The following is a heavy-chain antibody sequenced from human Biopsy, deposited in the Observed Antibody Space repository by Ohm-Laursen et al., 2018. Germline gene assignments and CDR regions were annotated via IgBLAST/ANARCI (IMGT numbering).Heavy chain of an antibody. CDR1: GYTLTTYY. Sequence: SVKVSRKVSGYTLTTYYIHWVRQAPGQGLEWMGIINPGGNSTAYAQNFQGRVTMTWDTSTTTVYMELSSLRSEDTAVYYCVLASFDYWGQGTLVTVSS. CDR3: VLASFDY. V-gene: IGHV1-46*01. CDR2: INPGGNST. J-gene: IGHJ4*02.